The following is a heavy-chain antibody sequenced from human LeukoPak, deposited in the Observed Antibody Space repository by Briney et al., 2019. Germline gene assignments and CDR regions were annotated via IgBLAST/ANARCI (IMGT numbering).Heavy chain of an antibody. CDR1: GGSFSGYY. CDR3: ARYIVSYPHDAFDI. V-gene: IGHV4-59*01. CDR2: IYYSGST. D-gene: IGHD1-26*01. J-gene: IGHJ3*02. Sequence: SETLSLTCAVYGGSFSGYYWSWIRQPPGKGLEWIGYIYYSGSTSYNPSLKSRVTISLDTSKNQFSLKLSSVTAADTAFYYCARYIVSYPHDAFDIWGQGTMVTVSS.